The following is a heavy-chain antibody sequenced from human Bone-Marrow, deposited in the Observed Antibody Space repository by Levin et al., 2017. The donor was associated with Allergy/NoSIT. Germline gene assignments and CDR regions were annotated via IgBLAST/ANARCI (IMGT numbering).Heavy chain of an antibody. CDR3: TRGGAYYDSSGGIDY. CDR2: IRSKAYGGTT. CDR1: GFTFGDYA. D-gene: IGHD3-22*01. J-gene: IGHJ4*02. V-gene: IGHV3-49*04. Sequence: GESLKISCTASGFTFGDYAMSWVRQAPGKGLEWVGFIRSKAYGGTTEYAASVKGRFTISRDESKSIAYLQMNSLKTEDTAVYYCTRGGAYYDSSGGIDYWGQGTLVTVSS.